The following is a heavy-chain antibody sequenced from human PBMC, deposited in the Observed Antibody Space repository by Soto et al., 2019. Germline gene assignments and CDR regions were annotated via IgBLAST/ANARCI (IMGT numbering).Heavy chain of an antibody. J-gene: IGHJ4*02. Sequence: EVQLLESGGGLVQPGGSLRLSCVASGFTFSTYTMSWVRQAPGKGLEWVSVISGSGGSSGPSYADSVQGRFSISRDNTMNTLYLQMNSLRGEDTAMYYCAKARCSTANCYVPEYWGQGTRVTVSS. CDR1: GFTFSTYT. CDR3: AKARCSTANCYVPEY. CDR2: ISGSGGSSGP. V-gene: IGHV3-23*01. D-gene: IGHD2-2*01.